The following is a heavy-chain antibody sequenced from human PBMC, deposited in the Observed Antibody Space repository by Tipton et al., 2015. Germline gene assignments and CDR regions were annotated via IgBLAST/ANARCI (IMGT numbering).Heavy chain of an antibody. CDR3: ARGIGHCSNTICSQNGFDP. D-gene: IGHD2-2*01. CDR1: GGSISSSNW. J-gene: IGHJ5*02. CDR2: IYHSGST. V-gene: IGHV4-4*02. Sequence: TLSLTCDVSGGSISSSNWCSWVRQPPGKGLEWIGEIYHSGSTNYNPSLKSRVTISVDKSKNHFSLKLSSVTAADTAVYYCARGIGHCSNTICSQNGFDPWGQGTRVTVSS.